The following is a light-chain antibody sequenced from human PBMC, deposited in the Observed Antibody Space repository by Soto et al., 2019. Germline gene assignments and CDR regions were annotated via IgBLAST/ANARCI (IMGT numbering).Light chain of an antibody. CDR3: QQYNSYPVT. Sequence: DSHMTQSPSTLSASVGDRVTITCRASQSISSWLAWYQQRPGRAPEVLIYDASSLESGVPSRFSGSGSGTEFTLTISSLQPDDFATYYCQQYNSYPVTFGGGTKVDIK. CDR2: DAS. V-gene: IGKV1-5*01. CDR1: QSISSW. J-gene: IGKJ4*01.